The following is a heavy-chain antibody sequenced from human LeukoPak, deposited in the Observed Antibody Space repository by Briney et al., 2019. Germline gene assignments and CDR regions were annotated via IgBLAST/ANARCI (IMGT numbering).Heavy chain of an antibody. CDR2: IIPIFGTA. V-gene: IGHV1-69*01. CDR3: ARGVATIGGYYFDY. J-gene: IGHJ4*02. Sequence: SVKVSCKASGGTFSSYAISWVRQAPGQGLEWMGGIIPIFGTANYAQKFQGRVTITADESTSTVYVELSSLRSEDTAVYYCARGVATIGGYYFDYWGQGTLVTVSS. CDR1: GGTFSSYA. D-gene: IGHD5-12*01.